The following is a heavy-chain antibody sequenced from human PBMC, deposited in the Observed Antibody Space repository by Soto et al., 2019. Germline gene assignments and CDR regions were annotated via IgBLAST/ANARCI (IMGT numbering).Heavy chain of an antibody. CDR1: GYTFTGYY. CDR3: AKDIIPALYDFSAMDV. D-gene: IGHD3-3*01. J-gene: IGHJ6*02. V-gene: IGHV1-2*02. Sequence: ASVKVSCKASGYTFTGYYMHWVRQAPGQGLEWMGWINPNSGGTNYAQKFQGRVTMTRDTSISTAYMELSRLRSDDTAVYFCAKDIIPALYDFSAMDVWGQGTTVTVSS. CDR2: INPNSGGT.